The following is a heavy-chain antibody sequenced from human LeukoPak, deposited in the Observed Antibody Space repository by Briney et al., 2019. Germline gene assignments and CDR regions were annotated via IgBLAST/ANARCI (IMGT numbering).Heavy chain of an antibody. V-gene: IGHV4-39*01. CDR3: ARHLNAGSYPLDH. D-gene: IGHD1-26*01. Sequence: PSETLSLTCTISGDSFSRDNYYCGLVRQPPGKGLEWIGTVYYNGNTQYNPSLKSRVTISGDTSKNQFSLRLSSVTAADTAVYYCARHLNAGSYPLDHWGQGTLVTVSS. J-gene: IGHJ4*02. CDR2: VYYNGNT. CDR1: GDSFSRDNYY.